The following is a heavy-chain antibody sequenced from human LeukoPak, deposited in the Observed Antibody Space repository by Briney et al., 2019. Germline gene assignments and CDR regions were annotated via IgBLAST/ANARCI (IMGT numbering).Heavy chain of an antibody. CDR1: GFTFRTYW. CDR3: ARDLYGDYDY. J-gene: IGHJ4*02. V-gene: IGHV3-74*01. CDR2: IDYDGSRT. D-gene: IGHD4-17*01. Sequence: GGSLRLSCAASGFTFRTYWMHWVRQAPGKGLMWVSHIDYDGSRTNYADSVKGRFTISRDNAKNTLYLQMNSLRAEDTAVYYCARDLYGDYDYRGQGTLVTVSS.